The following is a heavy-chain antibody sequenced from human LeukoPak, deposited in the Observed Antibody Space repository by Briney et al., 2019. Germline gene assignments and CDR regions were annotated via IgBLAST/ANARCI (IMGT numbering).Heavy chain of an antibody. V-gene: IGHV4-39*01. CDR3: ARRSSVWYFDY. D-gene: IGHD6-19*01. J-gene: IGHJ4*02. CDR1: GGSITTHTYY. CDR2: VHYTGNT. Sequence: SETLSLTCTVSGGSITTHTYYWAWIRQPPGRGLEWIGGVHYTGNTYSNTFFKSRVTMSVDTSKNQFSLNLSSVTAADTAVYYCARRSSVWYFDYWGQGILVTVSS.